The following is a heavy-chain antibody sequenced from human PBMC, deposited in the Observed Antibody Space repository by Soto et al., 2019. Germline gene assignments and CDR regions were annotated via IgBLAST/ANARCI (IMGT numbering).Heavy chain of an antibody. D-gene: IGHD6-13*01. V-gene: IGHV4-31*03. CDR3: ARYSSSFSFAFDI. CDR2: IYYSGST. J-gene: IGHJ3*02. Sequence: PSETPSLTCTVSGGSISSGGYYWSWIRQHPGKGLEWIGYIYYSGSTYYNPSLKSRVTISVDTSKNQFSLKLSSVTAADTAVYYCARYSSSFSFAFDIWGQGTMVTVSS. CDR1: GGSISSGGYY.